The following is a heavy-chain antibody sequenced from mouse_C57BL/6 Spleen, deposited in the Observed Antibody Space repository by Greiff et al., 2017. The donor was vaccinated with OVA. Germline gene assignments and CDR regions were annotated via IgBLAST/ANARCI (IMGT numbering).Heavy chain of an antibody. CDR3: AREVVAPYYAMDY. J-gene: IGHJ4*01. CDR2: IYPGDGDA. V-gene: IGHV1-82*01. CDR1: GYAFSSSW. Sequence: QVQLQQSGPELVKPGASVKISCKASGYAFSSSWMNWVKQRPGKGLEWIGRIYPGDGDANYNGKFKGKATLTADKSSSTAYMQRSSLTSEDSAVYFCAREVVAPYYAMDYWGQGTSVTVSS. D-gene: IGHD1-1*01.